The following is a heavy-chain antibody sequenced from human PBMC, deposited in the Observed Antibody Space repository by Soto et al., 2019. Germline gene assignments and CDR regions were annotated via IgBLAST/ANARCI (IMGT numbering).Heavy chain of an antibody. D-gene: IGHD4-4*01. J-gene: IGHJ6*03. V-gene: IGHV1-69*04. Sequence: GASVKVSCKASVGTFSSYTISWVRQAPGQGLEWMGRIIPILGIANYAQKFQGRVTITADKSTSTAYMELSSLRSEDTAGYYCAREGTTVATAGHYYYYYYMDVWVKGTTVTVSS. CDR2: IIPILGIA. CDR1: VGTFSSYT. CDR3: AREGTTVATAGHYYYYYYMDV.